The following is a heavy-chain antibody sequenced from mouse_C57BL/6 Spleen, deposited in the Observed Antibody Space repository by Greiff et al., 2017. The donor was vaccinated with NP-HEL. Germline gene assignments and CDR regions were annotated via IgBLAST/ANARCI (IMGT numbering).Heavy chain of an antibody. D-gene: IGHD2-5*01. Sequence: QVQLQQPGAELVKPGASVKLSCKASGYTFTSYWMHWVKQRPGQGLEWIGMIHPNSGSTNYNEKFKSKATLTVDKSSSTAYMQLSSLTSEDSAVYYCARYSNYAGVYYAMDYWGQGTSVTVSS. J-gene: IGHJ4*01. CDR2: IHPNSGST. V-gene: IGHV1-64*01. CDR1: GYTFTSYW. CDR3: ARYSNYAGVYYAMDY.